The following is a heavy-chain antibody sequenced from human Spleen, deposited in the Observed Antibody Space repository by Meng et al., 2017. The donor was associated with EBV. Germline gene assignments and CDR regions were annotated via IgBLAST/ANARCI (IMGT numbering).Heavy chain of an antibody. D-gene: IGHD4-17*01. J-gene: IGHJ6*02. Sequence: QVALAALGPGPVKPSETLSLTRTVSGGSVNSASYYWSWIRPPPGKGLEWIGYIFYTGLTKYSPSLTSRVTISVDTSENQFSLKLNSVTAADAAVYYCARNPYYGDQRAYYYGMDIWGQGTLVTVSS. CDR2: IFYTGLT. CDR3: ARNPYYGDQRAYYYGMDI. V-gene: IGHV4-61*01. CDR1: GGSVNSASYY.